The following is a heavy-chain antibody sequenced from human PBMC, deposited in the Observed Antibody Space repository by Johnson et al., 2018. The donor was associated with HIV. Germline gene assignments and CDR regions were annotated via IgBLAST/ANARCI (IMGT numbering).Heavy chain of an antibody. V-gene: IGHV3-33*01. Sequence: VQVLESGGGVVQPGRSLRLSCAASGFTFSSYGMHWVRQAPGKGLEWVAVIWYDGSNKYYADSVKGRFTISRDSSKNTLYLQMNSLRAEDTAVYYCAITSRTDAFDIWGQGTMVTVSS. CDR1: GFTFSSYG. CDR3: AITSRTDAFDI. CDR2: IWYDGSNK. J-gene: IGHJ3*02. D-gene: IGHD1-1*01.